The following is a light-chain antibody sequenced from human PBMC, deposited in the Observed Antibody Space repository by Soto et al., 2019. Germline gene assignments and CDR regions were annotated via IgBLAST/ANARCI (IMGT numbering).Light chain of an antibody. J-gene: IGLJ2*01. CDR1: SSDVGGYNY. CDR2: EVS. CDR3: SSYTTSTTLLV. V-gene: IGLV2-14*01. Sequence: QSALTQPASVSGSPGQSITISCTGTSSDVGGYNYVSWYQQHPGKAPKLMLYEVSNRPSGVSNRFSGSKSGNTASLTISGLQADDEADYYCSSYTTSTTLLVFGGGTKLTVL.